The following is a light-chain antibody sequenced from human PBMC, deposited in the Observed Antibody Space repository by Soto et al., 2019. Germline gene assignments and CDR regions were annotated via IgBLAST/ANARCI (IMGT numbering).Light chain of an antibody. V-gene: IGLV2-8*01. Sequence: QSVLTQPPSACGSTRQSVTISCTGTSSDVGGYNYVSWYQQHPGKAPKLMIYEVSKRPSGVPDRCSGSKSGNTDSLTVSGFQAEDVADYYCSSYAGSNNYVFGTGTKLTVL. CDR3: SSYAGSNNYV. CDR1: SSDVGGYNY. CDR2: EVS. J-gene: IGLJ1*01.